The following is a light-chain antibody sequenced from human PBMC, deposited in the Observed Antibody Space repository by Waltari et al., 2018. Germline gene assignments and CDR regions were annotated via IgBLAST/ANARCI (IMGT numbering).Light chain of an antibody. CDR3: QSFDIRLSGGVV. CDR2: GTN. CDR1: SPNIGAGHD. Sequence: QSVLTQPPSMSGAPGQRVTISCTGSSPNIGAGHDVHWYQVFPGTAPKRPSYGTNNRPSGVPDRFSGSKSDTSASLAIGGLQAEDEADYYCQSFDIRLSGGVVFGGGTKVTVL. V-gene: IGLV1-40*01. J-gene: IGLJ3*02.